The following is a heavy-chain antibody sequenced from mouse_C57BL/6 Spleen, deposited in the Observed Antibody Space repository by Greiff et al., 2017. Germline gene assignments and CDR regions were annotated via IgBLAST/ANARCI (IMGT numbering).Heavy chain of an antibody. CDR1: GYTFTDYY. D-gene: IGHD1-1*01. Sequence: VQLQQSGPVLVKPGASVKMSCKASGYTFTDYYMNWVKQSHGKSLEWIGVINPYNGGTSYNQKFKGKATLTVDKSSSTAYVELSSLTSEDSAVYYCARSRDYGSFDYWGQGTTLTVSS. CDR2: INPYNGGT. V-gene: IGHV1-19*01. CDR3: ARSRDYGSFDY. J-gene: IGHJ2*01.